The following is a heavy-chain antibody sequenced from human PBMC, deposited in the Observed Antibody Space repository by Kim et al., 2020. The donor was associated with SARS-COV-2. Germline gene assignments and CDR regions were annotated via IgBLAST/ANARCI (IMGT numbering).Heavy chain of an antibody. D-gene: IGHD3-10*01. CDR2: IYPGDSDT. J-gene: IGHJ3*01. CDR1: GYIFTNYW. CDR3: ARLGNYYNSGSNYKTSGDAFDV. Sequence: GESLKISCKASGYIFTNYWIGWVRHMPGKGLEWTAIIYPGDSDTRYSPSVQGKVTISVDKSTSTAYLQWSSLKASDTAIYYCARLGNYYNSGSNYKTSGDAFDVWGQGTMVTISS. V-gene: IGHV5-51*01.